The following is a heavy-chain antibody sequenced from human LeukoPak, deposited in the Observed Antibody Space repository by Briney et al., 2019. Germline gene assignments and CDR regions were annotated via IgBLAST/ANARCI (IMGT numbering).Heavy chain of an antibody. J-gene: IGHJ4*02. Sequence: ASVKVSCKTSGYTFGIYGITWERQAPGQGLEWMGWISVHDGHTNYAEKFQGRVTMTADTSTNTAYMELTSLTSDDTAVYYCARYGCNSLACYEDYWGQGTLVTVSS. D-gene: IGHD2-15*01. CDR2: ISVHDGHT. CDR1: GYTFGIYG. CDR3: ARYGCNSLACYEDY. V-gene: IGHV1-18*01.